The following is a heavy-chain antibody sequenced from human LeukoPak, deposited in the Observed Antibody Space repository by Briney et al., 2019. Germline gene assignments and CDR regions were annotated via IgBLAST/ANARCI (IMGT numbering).Heavy chain of an antibody. CDR2: ITRDGSST. CDR1: GFTFSSSW. J-gene: IGHJ6*04. Sequence: GGSLRLSCAASGFTFSSSWMRWVRQAPGKGLVWVSRITRDGSSTTYADSVKGRFTTSRDNAKNMLYLQMDSLRDDDTAVYYCARDPGYESWSPFWGGMDVWGNGTTVIVSS. CDR3: ARDPGYESWSPFWGGMDV. V-gene: IGHV3-74*01. D-gene: IGHD3-16*01.